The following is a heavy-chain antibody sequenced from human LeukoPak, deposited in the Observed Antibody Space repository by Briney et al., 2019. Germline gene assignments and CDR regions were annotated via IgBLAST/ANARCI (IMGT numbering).Heavy chain of an antibody. Sequence: GGSLRLSCAASGFTFSSYGMHWVRQAPGKGLEWVAVISYNGSNKYYADSVKGRFTISRDSSKNTLYLQMNSLRAEDTAVYYCAKDAGYSSNWYYFDYWGQGTLVTVSS. J-gene: IGHJ4*02. D-gene: IGHD6-13*01. CDR3: AKDAGYSSNWYYFDY. CDR2: ISYNGSNK. V-gene: IGHV3-30*18. CDR1: GFTFSSYG.